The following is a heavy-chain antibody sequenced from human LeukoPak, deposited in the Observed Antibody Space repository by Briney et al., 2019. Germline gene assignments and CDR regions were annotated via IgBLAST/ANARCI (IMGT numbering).Heavy chain of an antibody. CDR1: GFTFSSYW. Sequence: GGSLRLSCAASGFTFSSYWMSWVRQAPGKGLEWVANIKQDGSEKYYVDSVKGRFTISRDNAKNSLYLQMNSLRAEDTAVHYCARDGGDYDFWSGQGWFDPWGQGNPGHRLL. V-gene: IGHV3-7*01. D-gene: IGHD3-3*01. CDR2: IKQDGSEK. J-gene: IGHJ5*02. CDR3: ARDGGDYDFWSGQGWFDP.